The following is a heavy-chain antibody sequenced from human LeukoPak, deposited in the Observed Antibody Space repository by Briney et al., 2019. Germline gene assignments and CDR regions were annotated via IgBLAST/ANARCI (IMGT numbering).Heavy chain of an antibody. D-gene: IGHD2-15*01. CDR3: ARAVVMVTAISSSGHYYYVMDV. CDR2: ISGSGGST. J-gene: IGHJ6*02. CDR1: GFTFSSYA. V-gene: IGHV3-23*01. Sequence: GGSLRLSCAASGFTFSSYAMSWVRQAPGKGLEWVSAISGSGGSTYYADSVKGRFTISRDNSKNTLYLQMNSLRAEDTAVYYRARAVVMVTAISSSGHYYYVMDVWGQGTTVTVSS.